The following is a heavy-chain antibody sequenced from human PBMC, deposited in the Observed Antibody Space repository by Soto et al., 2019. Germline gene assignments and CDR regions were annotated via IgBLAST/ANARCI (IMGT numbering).Heavy chain of an antibody. D-gene: IGHD3-22*01. CDR2: ISSSSSTI. CDR3: ARDRINPAYYYDSSGYYYGMDV. V-gene: IGHV3-48*01. J-gene: IGHJ6*02. CDR1: GFTFSSYS. Sequence: GGSXRLSCAASGFTFSSYSMNWVRQAPGKGLEWVSYISSSSSTIYYADSVKGRFTISRDNAKNSLYLQMNSLRAEDTAVYYCARDRINPAYYYDSSGYYYGMDVWGQGTTVTVSS.